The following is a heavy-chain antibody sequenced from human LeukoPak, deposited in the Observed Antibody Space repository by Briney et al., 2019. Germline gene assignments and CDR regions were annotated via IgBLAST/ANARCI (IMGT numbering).Heavy chain of an antibody. V-gene: IGHV3-30*18. CDR3: AKWAYSDFDY. CDR1: GFTFSSYG. CDR2: ISYDGSDK. J-gene: IGHJ4*02. Sequence: GGSLRLSCAASGFTFSSYGMHWVRQAPGKGLEWVAVISYDGSDKHYADSVKGRFTISRDNSKNTLYLQMNSLRAEDSAVYYCAKWAYSDFDYWGQGTLVTVSS. D-gene: IGHD1-26*01.